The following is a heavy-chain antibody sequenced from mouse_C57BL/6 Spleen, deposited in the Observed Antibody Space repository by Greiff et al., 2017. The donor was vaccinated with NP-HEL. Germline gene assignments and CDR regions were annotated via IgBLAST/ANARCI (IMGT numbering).Heavy chain of an antibody. Sequence: VQLQQSGAELVRPGSSVKLSCKASGYTFTSYWMHWVKQRPIQGLEWIGNIDPSDSETHYNQKFKDKATLTVDKSSSTAYMQLSSLTSEDSAVYYCARRDYGGAMDYWGQGTSVTVSS. CDR2: IDPSDSET. V-gene: IGHV1-52*01. J-gene: IGHJ4*01. CDR1: GYTFTSYW. D-gene: IGHD1-1*01. CDR3: ARRDYGGAMDY.